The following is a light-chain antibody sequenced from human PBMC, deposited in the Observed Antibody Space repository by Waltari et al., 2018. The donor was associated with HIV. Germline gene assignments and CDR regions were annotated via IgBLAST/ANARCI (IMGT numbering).Light chain of an antibody. J-gene: IGLJ2*01. V-gene: IGLV1-36*01. CDR3: CSYAGSGT. CDR2: YND. CDR1: SSNIGNNA. Sequence: QSVLTQPPSVSEAPRQRVTISCSGSSSNIGNNAVNWYQQLPGKAPKLLIYYNDLLSSGVSDRFSGSKSGTSASLAISGLQSEDEADYYCCSYAGSGTFGGGTKLTVL.